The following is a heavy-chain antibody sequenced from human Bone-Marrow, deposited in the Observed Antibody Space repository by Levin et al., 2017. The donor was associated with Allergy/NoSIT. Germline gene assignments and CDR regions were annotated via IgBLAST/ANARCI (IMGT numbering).Heavy chain of an antibody. V-gene: IGHV4-31*03. CDR1: GGSISSGGYY. D-gene: IGHD2-2*01. CDR3: ARAGEASYCSSTSCYSVSAFDI. Sequence: SETLSLTCTVSGGSISSGGYYWSWIRQHPGKGLEWIGYIYYSGSTYYNPSLKSRVTISVDTSKNQFSLKLSSVTAADTAVYYCARAGEASYCSSTSCYSVSAFDIWGQGTMVTVSS. CDR2: IYYSGST. J-gene: IGHJ3*02.